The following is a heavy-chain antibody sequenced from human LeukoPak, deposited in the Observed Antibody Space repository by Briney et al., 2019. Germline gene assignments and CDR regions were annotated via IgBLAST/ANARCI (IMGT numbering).Heavy chain of an antibody. D-gene: IGHD6-19*01. CDR2: ISSSSSYI. Sequence: GGSLRLSCAASGFTFSSCSMNWVRQAPGKGLEWVSSISSSSSYIYYADSVKGRFTISRDNAKNSLYLQMNSLRAEDTAVYYCARGSIAVAGTEDYWGQGTLVTVSS. J-gene: IGHJ4*02. CDR3: ARGSIAVAGTEDY. V-gene: IGHV3-21*01. CDR1: GFTFSSCS.